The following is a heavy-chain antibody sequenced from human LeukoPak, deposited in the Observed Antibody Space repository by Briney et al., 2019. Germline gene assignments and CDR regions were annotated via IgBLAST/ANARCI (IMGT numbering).Heavy chain of an antibody. V-gene: IGHV3-21*01. CDR3: ARGREDDDAFDI. CDR2: ISSTSNYI. Sequence: GGSLRLSCAASGFTFSSYSMNWVRQAPGKGLEWVSIISSTSNYIYFRDSVKGRFTISRDNAKNSLYLQMNSLRVDDTAVYYCARGREDDDAFDIWGQGTMVTVSS. CDR1: GFTFSSYS. J-gene: IGHJ3*02.